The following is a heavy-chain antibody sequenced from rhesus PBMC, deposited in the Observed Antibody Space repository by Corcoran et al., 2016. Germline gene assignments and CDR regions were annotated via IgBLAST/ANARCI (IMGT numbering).Heavy chain of an antibody. Sequence: QVQLQESGPGGVKPSETLSLTCAVSGGSISARYRGCGMRQPPGKGLEWIGYIYGSSTSTNYNPSLKSRVTISKDTSKNQFSLKLSSVTAADTAVYYCARGWGYSFDWGQGVLVTVSS. CDR1: GGSISARYR. CDR2: IYGSSTST. D-gene: IGHD5-24*01. J-gene: IGHJ4*01. V-gene: IGHV4S10*01. CDR3: ARGWGYSFD.